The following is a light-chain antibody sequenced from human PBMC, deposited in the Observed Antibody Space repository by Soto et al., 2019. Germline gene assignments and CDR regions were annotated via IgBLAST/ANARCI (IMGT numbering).Light chain of an antibody. CDR3: CSYTDSRTHI. J-gene: IGLJ1*01. Sequence: QSVLTQPASVSGSPGQSITISCIGTSSDVGGYNYVSWYQQHPGKAPKLIIFEVSYRPSGISNRFSASKSGDTASLTISGLQADDEADYYCCSYTDSRTHIFGSGTKV. CDR2: EVS. V-gene: IGLV2-14*01. CDR1: SSDVGGYNY.